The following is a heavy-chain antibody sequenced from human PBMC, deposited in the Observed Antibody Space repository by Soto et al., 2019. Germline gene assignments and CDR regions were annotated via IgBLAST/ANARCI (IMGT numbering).Heavy chain of an antibody. V-gene: IGHV1-2*02. CDR3: ARDRITFGGVFAALQY. CDR1: GYTFTGYY. Sequence: SVQVSCKASGYTFTGYYMHWVRQAPGQGLEWMGWINPNSGGTNYAQKFQGRVTMTRDTSISTAYMELSRLRSDDTAVYYCARDRITFGGVFAALQYWCQATLVTVIS. D-gene: IGHD3-16*02. CDR2: INPNSGGT. J-gene: IGHJ4*02.